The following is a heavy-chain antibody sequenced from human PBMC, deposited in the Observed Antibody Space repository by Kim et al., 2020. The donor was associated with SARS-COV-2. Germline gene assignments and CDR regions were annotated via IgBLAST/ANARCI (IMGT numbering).Heavy chain of an antibody. J-gene: IGHJ5*02. D-gene: IGHD3-10*01. CDR3: ARGFKVRGRCNWFDP. Sequence: SETLSLTCTVSGGSISSSSYYWGWIRQPPGKGLEWIGSIYYSGSTYYNPSLKSRVTISVDTSKNQFSLKLSSVTAADTAVYYCARGFKVRGRCNWFDPWGQGTLVTVSS. V-gene: IGHV4-39*01. CDR1: GGSISSSSYY. CDR2: IYYSGST.